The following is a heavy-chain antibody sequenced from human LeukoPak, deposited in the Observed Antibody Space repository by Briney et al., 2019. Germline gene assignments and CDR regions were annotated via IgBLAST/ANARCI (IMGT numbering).Heavy chain of an antibody. J-gene: IGHJ3*01. CDR3: AHSKRGGGYYVNAFAV. CDR1: GASTSAYY. V-gene: IGHV4-59*01. Sequence: PSETLSLTCTVSGASTSAYYWSWIRQPLGKGLEWIGYSYSGGSANYNPSLKSRVTISIDTSENQFSLRLTSVTAADTAVYFCAHSKRGGGYYVNAFAVWGQGALVTISS. CDR2: SYSGGSA. D-gene: IGHD1-26*01.